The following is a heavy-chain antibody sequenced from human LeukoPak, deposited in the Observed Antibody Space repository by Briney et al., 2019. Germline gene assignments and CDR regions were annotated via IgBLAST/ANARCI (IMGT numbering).Heavy chain of an antibody. Sequence: SQTLSLTCTVSGGSISSGGYYWSWIRQHPGKGLEWIGYIYYSGSTYYNPSLKSPITISLDTSKNQFSLKLSSVTAADTDVYYCARGYDWNYFDYWGQGNLVTVSS. J-gene: IGHJ4*02. CDR1: GGSISSGGYY. CDR3: ARGYDWNYFDY. V-gene: IGHV4-31*01. D-gene: IGHD1-1*01. CDR2: IYYSGST.